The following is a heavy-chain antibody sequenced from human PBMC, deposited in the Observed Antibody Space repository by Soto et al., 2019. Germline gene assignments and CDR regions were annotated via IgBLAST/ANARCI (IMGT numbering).Heavy chain of an antibody. CDR1: GFTFSSYW. D-gene: IGHD2-15*01. J-gene: IGHJ4*02. Sequence: EVQLVKSGGGLVQPGGSLRLSCAASGFTFSSYWMHWVRKVPGKGLVWVSRVNSDGRSTGYADVVKGRFTISRDNAKNMLYLQMSSLRAEDTAVYYCASQGYCSGGTCGAYWGQGTLVTVSS. V-gene: IGHV3-74*01. CDR3: ASQGYCSGGTCGAY. CDR2: VNSDGRST.